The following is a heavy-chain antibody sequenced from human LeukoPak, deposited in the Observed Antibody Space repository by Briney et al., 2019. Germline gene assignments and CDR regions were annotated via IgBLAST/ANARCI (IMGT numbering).Heavy chain of an antibody. CDR3: AREGRGCSGGSCYGSAAGDY. CDR1: GYSISSGYY. J-gene: IGHJ4*02. V-gene: IGHV4-38-2*02. D-gene: IGHD2-15*01. CDR2: IYHSGGT. Sequence: SETLPLTCAVSGYSISSGYYWGWIRQPPGKGLEWIGSIYHSGGTYYNPSLKSRVTISVDTSKNQFSLKLSSVTAADTAVYYCAREGRGCSGGSCYGSAAGDYWGKGTLVTVSS.